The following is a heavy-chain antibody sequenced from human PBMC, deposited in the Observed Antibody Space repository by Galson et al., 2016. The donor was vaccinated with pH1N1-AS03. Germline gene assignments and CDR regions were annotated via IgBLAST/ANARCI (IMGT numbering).Heavy chain of an antibody. CDR1: GFTFTDFA. CDR3: AKGEMGVDY. CDR2: TSSSGGST. V-gene: IGHV3-23*01. D-gene: IGHD5-24*01. J-gene: IGHJ4*02. Sequence: SLRLSCATSGFTFTDFAVSWVRQAPGRGLEWVSATSSSGGSTYYAESVKGRFTIPRDYPKNTVDLQMNSLRAEDTAVYYCAKGEMGVDYWGQGTLVTVSS.